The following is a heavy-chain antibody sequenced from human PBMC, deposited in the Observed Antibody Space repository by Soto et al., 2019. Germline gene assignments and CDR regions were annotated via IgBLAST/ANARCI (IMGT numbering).Heavy chain of an antibody. CDR1: GFTFSNYA. CDR3: AKERSSGYYFFDY. V-gene: IGHV3-23*01. CDR2: ISGSDGST. J-gene: IGHJ4*02. D-gene: IGHD5-12*01. Sequence: EVQLLESGGGLVQPGGSLRFSCAASGFTFSNYAMSWVRQAPGEGLEWVSTISGSDGSTYYADSVKGRFTISRDISKNTLYLQMNSLRAEDTAIYYCAKERSSGYYFFDYWGQGTLVTVSS.